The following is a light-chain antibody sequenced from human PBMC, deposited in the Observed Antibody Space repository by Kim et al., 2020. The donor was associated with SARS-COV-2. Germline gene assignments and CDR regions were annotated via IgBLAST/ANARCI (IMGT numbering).Light chain of an antibody. CDR2: QDN. J-gene: IGLJ3*02. CDR3: QAWDSSTWV. Sequence: SVSPGQTASITRSANELGGKHASWYQQQPGQSPVVVIYQDNRRPSGIPERFSGSNSGNTATLTISGTQAMDEADYYCQAWDSSTWVFGGGTQLTVL. CDR1: ELGGKH. V-gene: IGLV3-1*01.